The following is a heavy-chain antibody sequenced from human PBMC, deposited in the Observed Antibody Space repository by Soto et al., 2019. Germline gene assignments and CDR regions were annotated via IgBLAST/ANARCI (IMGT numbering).Heavy chain of an antibody. CDR2: IYYSGST. J-gene: IGHJ4*02. CDR1: GGSFSGQY. CDR3: ARCPYYYDSSGPVGVDY. Sequence: SETLSLTCAVYGGSFSGQYWSWIRQPPGKGLEWIGYIYYSGSTYYNPSLKSRVTISVDTSKNQFSLKLSSVTAADTAVYYCARCPYYYDSSGPVGVDYWGQGTLVTVSS. V-gene: IGHV4-34*09. D-gene: IGHD3-22*01.